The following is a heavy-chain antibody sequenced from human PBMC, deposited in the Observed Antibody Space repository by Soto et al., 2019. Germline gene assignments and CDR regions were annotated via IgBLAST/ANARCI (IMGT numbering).Heavy chain of an antibody. CDR1: GYTLTELS. CDR2: FDPEDGET. D-gene: IGHD3-3*01. J-gene: IGHJ4*02. V-gene: IGHV1-24*01. Sequence: ASVKVSCKVSGYTLTELSMHWVRQAPGKGLEWMGGFDPEDGETIYAQKFQGRVTMTEDTSTDTAYMELSSLRSEDTAVYYCATTGALPSYDLYFDYWGQGTLVTVSS. CDR3: ATTGALPSYDLYFDY.